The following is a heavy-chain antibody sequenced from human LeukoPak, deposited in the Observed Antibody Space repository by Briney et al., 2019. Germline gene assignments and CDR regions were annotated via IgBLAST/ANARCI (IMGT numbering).Heavy chain of an antibody. CDR2: IYYSGST. V-gene: IGHV4-30-4*01. CDR1: GGSISSGDYY. D-gene: IGHD5-18*01. Sequence: SETLSLTCTVSGGSISSGDYYWSWIRQPPGKGLEWIGYIYYSGSTYYNPSLKGRLTIPLDTSKNQFSLKLTSVTAADTAVYYCARYSGYSYGSDFDYWGQGTLVTVSS. CDR3: ARYSGYSYGSDFDY. J-gene: IGHJ4*02.